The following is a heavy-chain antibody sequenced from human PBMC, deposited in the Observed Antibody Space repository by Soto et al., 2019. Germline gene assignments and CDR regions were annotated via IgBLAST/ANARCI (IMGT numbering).Heavy chain of an antibody. CDR2: INPNSGGT. J-gene: IGHJ4*02. V-gene: IGHV1-2*02. Sequence: ASVKVSCKASGYIFTGYYMHWVRQAPGQGLEWMGWINPNSGGTNYAQNFQGRVIMTGDTSISTAYMELSGLRSDDTAVYYCAKDWQYGDYGYYFDYWGQGTLVTVSS. CDR1: GYIFTGYY. D-gene: IGHD4-17*01. CDR3: AKDWQYGDYGYYFDY.